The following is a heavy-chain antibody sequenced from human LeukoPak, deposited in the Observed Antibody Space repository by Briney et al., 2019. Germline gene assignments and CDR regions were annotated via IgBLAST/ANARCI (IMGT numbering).Heavy chain of an antibody. Sequence: SVKVSCKTSGGTFNNSAISWVRQAPGQGLEWLGGIMPLFGTAGYAQKFQGRATITKDESTRTVYLELTSLTSDDTAVYYCARDVHGDYGSGWFDPWGQGTLVSVSS. CDR1: GGTFNNSA. CDR3: ARDVHGDYGSGWFDP. D-gene: IGHD4-17*01. CDR2: IMPLFGTA. J-gene: IGHJ5*02. V-gene: IGHV1-69*05.